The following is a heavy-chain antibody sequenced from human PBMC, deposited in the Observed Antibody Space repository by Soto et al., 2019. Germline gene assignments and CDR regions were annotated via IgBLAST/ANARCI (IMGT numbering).Heavy chain of an antibody. CDR2: IYHSGST. V-gene: IGHV4-4*02. J-gene: IGHJ6*02. CDR3: ARRGYCTNDVCYYGMDV. CDR1: GGSISSSNW. D-gene: IGHD2-8*01. Sequence: QVQLQESGPGLVKPSGTLSLTCAVSGGSISSSNWWRWVRQPPGKGLEWIGEIYHSGSTNYNTSLKSRVTISVAKSKNQFSLKLSSVTAADTAVYYCARRGYCTNDVCYYGMDVWGQGTTVTVSS.